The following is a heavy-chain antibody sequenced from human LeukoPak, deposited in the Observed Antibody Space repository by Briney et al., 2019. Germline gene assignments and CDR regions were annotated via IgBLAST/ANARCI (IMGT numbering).Heavy chain of an antibody. CDR3: ARTGYSGYEPDAFDI. CDR2: ISSSSSYI. Sequence: PGGSLRLSCAASGFTFSSYSMNWVRQAPGKGLEWVSSISSSSSYIFYADSVKGRFTISRDNARNSLYLQMNSLRAEDTAVYYCARTGYSGYEPDAFDIWGQGTMVTVSS. J-gene: IGHJ3*02. CDR1: GFTFSSYS. D-gene: IGHD5-12*01. V-gene: IGHV3-21*01.